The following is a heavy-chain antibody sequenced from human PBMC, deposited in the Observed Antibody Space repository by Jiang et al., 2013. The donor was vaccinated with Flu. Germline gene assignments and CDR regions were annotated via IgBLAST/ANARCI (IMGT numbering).Heavy chain of an antibody. CDR3: ARVYGWGQWLARRGNWFDP. D-gene: IGHD6-19*01. V-gene: IGHV1-8*01. CDR1: GYTFTSYD. CDR2: MNPNSGNT. Sequence: GAEVKKPGASVKVSCKASGYTFTSYDINWVRQATGQGLEWMGWMNPNSGNTGYAQKFQGRVTMTRNTSISTAYMELSSLRSEDTAVYYCARVYGWGQWLARRGNWFDPWGQGTLVTVSS. J-gene: IGHJ5*02.